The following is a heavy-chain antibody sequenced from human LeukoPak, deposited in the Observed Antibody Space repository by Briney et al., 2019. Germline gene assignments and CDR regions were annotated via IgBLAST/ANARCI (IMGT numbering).Heavy chain of an antibody. CDR1: GGSISSYY. J-gene: IGHJ6*02. CDR3: ARDLWFGDFYYYGMDV. Sequence: SETLSLTCTVSGGSISSYYWSWIRQPPGKGLEGIGYIYYSGSTNYNPSLKSRVTISVDTSKNQFSLKLSSVTAADTAVYYCARDLWFGDFYYYGMDVWGQGTTVTVSS. V-gene: IGHV4-59*01. D-gene: IGHD3-10*01. CDR2: IYYSGST.